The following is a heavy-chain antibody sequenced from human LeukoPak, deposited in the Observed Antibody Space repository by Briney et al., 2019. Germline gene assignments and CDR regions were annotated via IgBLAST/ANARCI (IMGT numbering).Heavy chain of an antibody. CDR1: GGSISSYY. V-gene: IGHV4-59*12. CDR3: ARGVSNYRRYYYYMDV. J-gene: IGHJ6*03. Sequence: SETLSLTCTVSGGSISSYYWSWIRQPPGKGLEWIGYIYYSGSTNYNPSLKSRVTISVDTSKNQFSLKLSSVTAADTAVYYCARGVSNYRRYYYYMDVWGKGTTVTVSS. CDR2: IYYSGST. D-gene: IGHD4-11*01.